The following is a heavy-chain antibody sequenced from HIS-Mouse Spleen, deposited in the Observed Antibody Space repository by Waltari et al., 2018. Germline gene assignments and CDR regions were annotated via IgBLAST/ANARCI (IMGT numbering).Heavy chain of an antibody. CDR3: AREIPYSSSWYDWYFDL. J-gene: IGHJ2*01. CDR1: GGSISSSSYY. CDR2: IYYRWST. Sequence: QLQLQESGPGLVKPSETLSLTCTVSGGSISSSSYYSGWIRQPPGKGLEWIGSIYYRWSTYYNPSLKSRVTISVDTSKNQFSLKLSSVTAADTAVYYCAREIPYSSSWYDWYFDLWGRGTLVTVSS. V-gene: IGHV4-39*07. D-gene: IGHD6-13*01.